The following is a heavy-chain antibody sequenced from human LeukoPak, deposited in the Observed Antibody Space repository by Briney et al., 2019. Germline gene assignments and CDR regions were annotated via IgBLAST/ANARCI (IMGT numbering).Heavy chain of an antibody. CDR3: ARGYCTSISCVIDY. CDR1: GFTVSSNY. J-gene: IGHJ4*02. D-gene: IGHD2-2*01. Sequence: PGGSLRLSCAASGFTVSSNYISWVRQAPGQGLEWVSVIYAGGSMYYADSVKGRFTISRDNSKNTVYLQMNSLRAEDTAVYYCARGYCTSISCVIDYWGQGTLVTVSS. CDR2: IYAGGSM. V-gene: IGHV3-53*01.